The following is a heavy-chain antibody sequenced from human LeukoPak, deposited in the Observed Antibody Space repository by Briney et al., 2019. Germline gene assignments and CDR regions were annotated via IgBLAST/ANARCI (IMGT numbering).Heavy chain of an antibody. V-gene: IGHV4-39*01. CDR3: ARGSTRWLQPRYFDY. J-gene: IGHJ4*02. Sequence: PSETLSLTCTVTGCSISSSSYYLGWNRQPPGKGLEWIGSIYYSGSTYYNPSLKSRVTISVDTSKNQFSLKLSSVTAADTAVYYCARGSTRWLQPRYFDYWGQGTLVTVSS. D-gene: IGHD5-24*01. CDR2: IYYSGST. CDR1: GCSISSSSYY.